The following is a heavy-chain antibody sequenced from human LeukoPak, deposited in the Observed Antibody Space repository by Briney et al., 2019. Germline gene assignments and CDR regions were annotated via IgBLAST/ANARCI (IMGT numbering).Heavy chain of an antibody. D-gene: IGHD2-2*01. J-gene: IGHJ3*01. CDR1: GYTFTSYW. CDR2: IYPGDSDT. Sequence: GESLRISCKASGYTFTSYWIGWVRQMPGKGPEWMGIIYPGDSDTIYGPSFQGQVTISADKSISTAYLQWSSLKASDTAMYYCARRFCSSSSCFGGDAFDVWGQGTMVTVSS. CDR3: ARRFCSSSSCFGGDAFDV. V-gene: IGHV5-51*01.